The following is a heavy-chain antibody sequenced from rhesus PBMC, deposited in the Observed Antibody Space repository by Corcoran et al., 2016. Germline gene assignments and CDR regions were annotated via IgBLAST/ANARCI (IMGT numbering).Heavy chain of an antibody. CDR1: GYSFTSYW. J-gene: IGHJ6*01. D-gene: IGHD5-42*01. CDR3: AKDDRGYSGYSYKYGLDS. Sequence: EVQLVQSGAEVKRPGESLKISCKTSGYSFTSYWISWVRQMPGKGLEWMGAIDPSDSDTRYSQAFQGQVTISADKSISTAYLQWSSLKASDSATYYCAKDDRGYSGYSYKYGLDSWGQGVVVTVSS. CDR2: IDPSDSDT. V-gene: IGHV5-2*01.